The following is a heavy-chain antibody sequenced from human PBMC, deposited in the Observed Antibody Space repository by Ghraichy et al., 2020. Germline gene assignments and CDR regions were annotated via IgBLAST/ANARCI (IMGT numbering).Heavy chain of an antibody. CDR3: ARIRYYYGSGTYYFDY. CDR2: IDPSDSYT. Sequence: GESLNISCKGSGYSFTSYWISWVRQMPGKGLEWMGRIDPSDSYTNYSPSFQGHVTISADKSISTAYLQWSSLKASDTAMYYCARIRYYYGSGTYYFDYWGQGTLVTVSS. J-gene: IGHJ4*02. CDR1: GYSFTSYW. V-gene: IGHV5-10-1*01. D-gene: IGHD3-10*01.